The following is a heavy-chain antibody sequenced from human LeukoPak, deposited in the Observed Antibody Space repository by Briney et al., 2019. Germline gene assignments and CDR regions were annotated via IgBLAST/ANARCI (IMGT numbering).Heavy chain of an antibody. CDR3: AGGGTSLHY. CDR1: GFTFSSYG. Sequence: PGGSLRLSCAASGFTFSSYGMHWVRKAPGKGLGWVAVIWYDGSNKYYADSVKGRFTISRENSKNTLYLQMNSLRAEDTAVYYCAGGGTSLHYWGQGTLVTVSS. CDR2: IWYDGSNK. J-gene: IGHJ4*02. D-gene: IGHD3-16*01. V-gene: IGHV3-33*01.